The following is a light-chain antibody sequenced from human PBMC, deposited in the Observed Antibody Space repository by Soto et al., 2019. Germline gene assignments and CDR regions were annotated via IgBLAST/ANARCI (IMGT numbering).Light chain of an antibody. J-gene: IGLJ3*02. Sequence: QSVLTQPPSASGSPGQSVTISCTGTSSDVGGYNYVSWYQQHPVKAPILLICEVTKRPSGVPDRFSGSKSGNTASLTVSGLQAEDEADYYCSSYAGSNNFRVFGGGTKLTVL. CDR1: SSDVGGYNY. V-gene: IGLV2-8*01. CDR3: SSYAGSNNFRV. CDR2: EVT.